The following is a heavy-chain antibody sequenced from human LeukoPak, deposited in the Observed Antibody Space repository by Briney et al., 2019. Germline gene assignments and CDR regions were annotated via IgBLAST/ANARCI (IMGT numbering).Heavy chain of an antibody. CDR1: GYSFTSFD. V-gene: IGHV1-8*02. Sequence: ASVKVSCKASGYSFTSFDISWARQVSGQGLEWMGWMNPNSGNAGYAPKFQGRLTMTKSTSISTAYMELRSLTSEDTGVYFCARVTRYYYGMDVWGQGTTVTVSS. CDR3: ARVTRYYYGMDV. J-gene: IGHJ6*02. D-gene: IGHD1-14*01. CDR2: MNPNSGNA.